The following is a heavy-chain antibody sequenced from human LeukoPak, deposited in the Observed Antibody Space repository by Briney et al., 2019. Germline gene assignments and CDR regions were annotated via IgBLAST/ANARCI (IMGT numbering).Heavy chain of an antibody. CDR2: VNSDGSST. CDR3: ARDGASHEQFDY. Sequence: GGSLRLSCAASGFTFSNYWMYWVRQDPGKGLVWVSRVNSDGSSTNYADSVKGRFTISRDNAKNTLYLQMNSLRAEDTAVYYCARDGASHEQFDYRGQGTLVTVSS. CDR1: GFTFSNYW. D-gene: IGHD3-16*01. V-gene: IGHV3-74*01. J-gene: IGHJ4*02.